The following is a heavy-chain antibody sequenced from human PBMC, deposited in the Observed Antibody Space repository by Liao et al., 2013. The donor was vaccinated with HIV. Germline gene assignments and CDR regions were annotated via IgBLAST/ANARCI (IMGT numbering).Heavy chain of an antibody. CDR1: GGSISSYY. D-gene: IGHD3-10*01. CDR3: GRLGQPSGDVYTGGFYYMDV. V-gene: IGHV4-59*01. CDR2: ISHSGFT. J-gene: IGHJ6*03. Sequence: QVQLQESGPGLVKPSETLSLTCTVSGGSISSYYWSWIRQPPGKGLEWIGHISHSGFTNNNPSLKSRATISIDPSNNEFSLDLTSVTAADTAVYYCGRLGQPSGDVYTGGFYYMDVWGNGTTVTVSS.